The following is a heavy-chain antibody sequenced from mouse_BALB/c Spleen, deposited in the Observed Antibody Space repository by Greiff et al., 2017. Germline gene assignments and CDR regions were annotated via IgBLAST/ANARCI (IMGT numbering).Heavy chain of an antibody. CDR1: GYSITSGYY. D-gene: IGHD2-4*01. J-gene: IGHJ3*02. V-gene: IGHV3-6*02. Sequence: EVQLQESGPGLVKPSQSLSLTCSVTGYSITSGYYWNWIRQFPGNKLEWMGYISYDGSNNYNPSLKNRISITRDTSKNQFFLKLNSVTTEDTATYYCARGDDYDLFGYWGQGTLVTVSA. CDR3: ARGDDYDLFGY. CDR2: ISYDGSN.